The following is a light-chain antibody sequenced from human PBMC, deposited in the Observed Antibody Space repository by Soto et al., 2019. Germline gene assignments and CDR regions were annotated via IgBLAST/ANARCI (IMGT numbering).Light chain of an antibody. Sequence: QSVLTQPPSVSAAPGQKVTISCSGSSSNTGNNYVSWYQQLPGTAPKLLIYENNKRPSGIPDRFSGSKSGTSATLGITGLQTGDEADYYCGTWDSSLSAVVFGGGTKLTVL. CDR1: SSNTGNNY. V-gene: IGLV1-51*02. CDR3: GTWDSSLSAVV. J-gene: IGLJ2*01. CDR2: ENN.